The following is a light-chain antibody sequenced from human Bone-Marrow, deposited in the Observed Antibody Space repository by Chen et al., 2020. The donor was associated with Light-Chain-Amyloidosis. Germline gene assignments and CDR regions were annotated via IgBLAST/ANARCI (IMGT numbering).Light chain of an antibody. CDR1: NIGSTS. J-gene: IGLJ3*02. Sequence: SYVLTQPSSVSVAPGQTATIACGGNNIGSTSVHWSQQTPGQAPLLVVYGDSDRPSGIPERLSGSNSGNTATLTISRVEAGDEADYYCQVWDRSSDRPVFGGGTKLTVL. V-gene: IGLV3-21*02. CDR3: QVWDRSSDRPV. CDR2: GDS.